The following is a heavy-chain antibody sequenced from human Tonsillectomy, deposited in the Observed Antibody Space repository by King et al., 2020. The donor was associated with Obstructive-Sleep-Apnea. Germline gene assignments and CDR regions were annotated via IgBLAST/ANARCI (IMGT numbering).Heavy chain of an antibody. CDR1: GYTFTTYG. D-gene: IGHD3-10*01. J-gene: IGHJ5*02. CDR3: AREHYYDSGTRRNYLNWFDP. CDR2: LSTYSGNT. V-gene: IGHV1-18*04. Sequence: QLVQSGAEVKKPGASVKVSCKASGYTFTTYGISWVRQAPGQGLEWMGWLSTYSGNTNYAQNLQGRVTMTTDTSKSTAYMELRSLRSDDTAVYYCAREHYYDSGTRRNYLNWFDPWGQGTLVTVSS.